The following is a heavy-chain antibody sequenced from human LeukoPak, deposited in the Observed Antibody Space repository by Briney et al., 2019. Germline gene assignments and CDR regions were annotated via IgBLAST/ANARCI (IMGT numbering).Heavy chain of an antibody. CDR2: ISASSSKT. CDR1: GFTFSVYG. D-gene: IGHD2-15*01. J-gene: IGHJ6*02. V-gene: IGHV3-23*01. Sequence: GGSLRLSCAASGFTFSVYGMTWVRQAPGKGLEWISGISASSSKTYYADSVNGRFTISRDNSNNTLYLQMNSLRAEDTAMYYCAKGPSCRGGSCSNFHYYGMDVWGQGTTVTVS. CDR3: AKGPSCRGGSCSNFHYYGMDV.